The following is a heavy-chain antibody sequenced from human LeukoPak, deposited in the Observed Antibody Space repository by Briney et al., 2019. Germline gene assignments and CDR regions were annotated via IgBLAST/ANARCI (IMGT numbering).Heavy chain of an antibody. D-gene: IGHD6-13*01. V-gene: IGHV3-48*03. J-gene: IGHJ6*02. CDR2: ISSSGSTI. CDR1: GFTFSSYE. CDR3: AREAHSSSWYVSRYYYYGMDV. Sequence: GGSLRLSCAASGFTFSSYEMNWVRQAPGKRLEWVSYISSSGSTIYYADSVRGRFTISRDNAKNSPYLQMNSLRAEDTAVYYCAREAHSSSWYVSRYYYYGMDVWGQGTTVTVSS.